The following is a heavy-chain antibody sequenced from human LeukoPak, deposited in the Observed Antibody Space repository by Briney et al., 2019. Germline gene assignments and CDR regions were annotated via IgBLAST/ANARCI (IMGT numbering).Heavy chain of an antibody. D-gene: IGHD2-21*02. CDR2: INNSGITI. CDR3: ATRVYCGGDCYSSHGMDV. CDR1: GFTFSDYY. Sequence: GGSLRLSCAASGFTFSDYYMSWIRQAPGKGLEWVSYINNSGITIYYADSVKGRLTISRDNAKNSLYLQMNSPRPEDTAVYYCATRVYCGGDCYSSHGMDVWGPGTTVTVSS. V-gene: IGHV3-11*01. J-gene: IGHJ6*02.